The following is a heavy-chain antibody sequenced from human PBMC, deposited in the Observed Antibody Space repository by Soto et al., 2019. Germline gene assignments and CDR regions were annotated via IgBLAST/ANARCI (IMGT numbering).Heavy chain of an antibody. J-gene: IGHJ4*02. Sequence: AVKVSCKASGGTLSSFINYPINWVRQAPGQGLEWMGGIVPNVGTVNYAQKFQGRVTITADKSTGTAYMELSSLRSEDTAVYYCARDPYDFWSSLLDYWGQGTMVTVSA. D-gene: IGHD3-3*01. CDR1: GGTLSSFINYP. V-gene: IGHV1-69*06. CDR2: IVPNVGTV. CDR3: ARDPYDFWSSLLDY.